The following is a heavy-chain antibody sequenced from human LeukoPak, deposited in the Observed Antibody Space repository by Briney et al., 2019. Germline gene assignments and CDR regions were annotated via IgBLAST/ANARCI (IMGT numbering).Heavy chain of an antibody. CDR1: GFTFSSYA. D-gene: IGHD6-6*01. CDR2: ISYDGSNK. V-gene: IGHV3-30-3*01. CDR3: ARASIAPARVVYYYYAMDV. J-gene: IGHJ6*02. Sequence: GGSLRLSCAASGFTFSSYAMHWVRQAPGKGLEWVAVISYDGSNKYYADSVKGRFTISRDNSKNTLYLQMNSLRAEDTAVYYCARASIAPARVVYYYYAMDVWGQGTTVTVSS.